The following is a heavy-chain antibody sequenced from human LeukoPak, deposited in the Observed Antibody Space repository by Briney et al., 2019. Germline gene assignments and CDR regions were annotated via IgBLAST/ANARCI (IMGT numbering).Heavy chain of an antibody. D-gene: IGHD3-10*01. CDR3: ARDNYGSGTGMDV. CDR1: GFTFSSFE. V-gene: IGHV3-48*03. CDR2: ISSSGSTI. J-gene: IGHJ6*02. Sequence: PGGSLRLSRAASGFTFSSFEMNWVRQAPGKGLEWVSYISSSGSTIYHADVKGRFTLSRDNAKNSLYLQMNSLRAEDTAVYYCARDNYGSGTGMDVWGQGTTVTVSS.